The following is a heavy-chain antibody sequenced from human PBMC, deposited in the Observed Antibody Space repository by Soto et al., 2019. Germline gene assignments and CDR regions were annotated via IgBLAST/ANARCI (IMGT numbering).Heavy chain of an antibody. D-gene: IGHD3-10*01. CDR1: TMSFNTYG. CDR3: VKDSGYYYCSGSLVYVLAV. Sequence: GGNLRLSCAASTMSFNTYGVTWVRQAPGKGLEWVSTVTVTGGSTYYADSVKGRFTISRDNSRNTLYFQISFLRVEDTAIYYCVKDSGYYYCSGSLVYVLAVWAQGTSVTV. V-gene: IGHV3-23*01. J-gene: IGHJ6*02. CDR2: VTVTGGST.